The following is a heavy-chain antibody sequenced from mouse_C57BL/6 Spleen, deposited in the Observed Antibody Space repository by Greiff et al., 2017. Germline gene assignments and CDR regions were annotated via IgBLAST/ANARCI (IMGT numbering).Heavy chain of an antibody. V-gene: IGHV5-17*01. CDR2: ISSGSSTI. CDR3: ARSIYAMDY. CDR1: GFTFSDYG. J-gene: IGHJ4*01. Sequence: DVKLVESGGGLVKPGGSLKLSCAASGFTFSDYGMHWVRQAPEKGLEWVAYISSGSSTIYYADTVKGRFTISRDNAKNTLFLQMTRLRSEDTAMYYCARSIYAMDYWGQGTSVTVSS. D-gene: IGHD2-10*02.